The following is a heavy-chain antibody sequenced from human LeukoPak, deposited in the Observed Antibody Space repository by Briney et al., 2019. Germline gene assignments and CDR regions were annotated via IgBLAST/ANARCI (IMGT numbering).Heavy chain of an antibody. CDR1: GGSFSGYY. V-gene: IGHV4-34*01. CDR2: INHSGST. Sequence: PSETLSLTCAVYGGSFSGYYWSWIRQPPGKGLEWIGEINHSGSTNYNPSLKSRVTISVDTSKNQFSLKLSSVTAADTAVYYCARGDTYYYDSSGYLMYWGQGTLVTVSS. CDR3: ARGDTYYYDSSGYLMY. J-gene: IGHJ4*02. D-gene: IGHD3-22*01.